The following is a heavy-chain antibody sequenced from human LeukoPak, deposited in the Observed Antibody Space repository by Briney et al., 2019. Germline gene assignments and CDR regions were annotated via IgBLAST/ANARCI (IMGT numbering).Heavy chain of an antibody. CDR1: GFTFSSYA. J-gene: IGHJ5*02. CDR3: AKTPRDCSSTSRYWYNWFDP. CDR2: ISGSGGST. Sequence: GGSLRLSCAASGFTFSSYAMSWVRQAPGKGLEWVSAISGSGGSTYYADSVKGRFTISRDNSKNTLYLQMNSLRAEDTAVYYCAKTPRDCSSTSRYWYNWFDPWGQGTLVTVSS. D-gene: IGHD2-2*01. V-gene: IGHV3-23*01.